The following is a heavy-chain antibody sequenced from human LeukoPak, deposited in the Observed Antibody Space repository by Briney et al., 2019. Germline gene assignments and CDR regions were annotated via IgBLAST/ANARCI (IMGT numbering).Heavy chain of an antibody. CDR3: ARDPGPYGDYTPYGLDV. Sequence: SVKVSCKASGGTFSSYAISWVRQAPGQGLEWMGRIIPILGIANYAQKFQGRVTITADKSTSTAYMELSSLRSEDTAVYFCARDPGPYGDYTPYGLDVWGQGTTVIVSS. D-gene: IGHD4-17*01. CDR2: IIPILGIA. J-gene: IGHJ6*02. CDR1: GGTFSSYA. V-gene: IGHV1-69*04.